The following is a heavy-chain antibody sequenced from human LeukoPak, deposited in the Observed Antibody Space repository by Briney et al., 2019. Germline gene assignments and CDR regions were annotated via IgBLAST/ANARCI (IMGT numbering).Heavy chain of an antibody. D-gene: IGHD2-15*01. V-gene: IGHV3-74*01. CDR3: ARDPTTPYCSGGSGYSNWFDP. CDR2: INSDGSSP. Sequence: PGGSLRLSCAPSGLPFSSYWMHWLRHAPGKGLVWVSRINSDGSSPNYAASVKGRFTISRDHAKNTLYLQMNSLRAADTAVCYCARDPTTPYCSGGSGYSNWFDPWGQGTLVTVSS. CDR1: GLPFSSYW. J-gene: IGHJ5*02.